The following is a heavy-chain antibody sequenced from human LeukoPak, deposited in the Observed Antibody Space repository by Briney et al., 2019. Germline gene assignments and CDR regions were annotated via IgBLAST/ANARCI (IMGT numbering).Heavy chain of an antibody. J-gene: IGHJ4*02. CDR3: ARARRDSGYYRIDY. Sequence: PSETLSLTCGVYGGSFSGYYWSWIRQPPGKGLEWLGEINHRGSANYNPSPYRRVTISVDTSNNQFSLKLSAVTAADTAVYYCARARRDSGYYRIDYWGQGILVTVSS. CDR2: INHRGSA. D-gene: IGHD3-3*01. CDR1: GGSFSGYY. V-gene: IGHV4-34*01.